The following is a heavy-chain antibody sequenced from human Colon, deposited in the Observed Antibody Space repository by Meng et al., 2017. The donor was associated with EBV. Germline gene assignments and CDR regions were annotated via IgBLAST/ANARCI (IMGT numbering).Heavy chain of an antibody. CDR3: ARGPYCGGDCYWFDP. CDR1: GDSISSGDYS. Sequence: QLPLQESDSGLVQPSQPLSLTCAVSGDSISSGDYSWSWIRQPPGQGLEWIGYIHHGGTTYNTSLKSRVTISVDNSKNQFSLRLTSVTAADTAVYYCARGPYCGGDCYWFDPWGQGTLVTVSS. V-gene: IGHV4-30-2*01. J-gene: IGHJ5*02. D-gene: IGHD2-21*02. CDR2: IHHGGTT.